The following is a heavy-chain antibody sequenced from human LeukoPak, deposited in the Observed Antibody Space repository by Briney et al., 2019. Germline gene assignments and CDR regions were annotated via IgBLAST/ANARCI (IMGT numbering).Heavy chain of an antibody. J-gene: IGHJ4*02. D-gene: IGHD6-13*01. V-gene: IGHV4-61*01. CDR3: ARDFSSSWYAFDY. Sequence: SETLSLTCTVSGGSVSSGSYYWSWIRQPPGKGLGWIGYIYYSGSTNYNSSLKSRVTISVDTSKNQFSLKLSSVTAADTAVYYCARDFSSSWYAFDYWGQGILVTVSS. CDR2: IYYSGST. CDR1: GGSVSSGSYY.